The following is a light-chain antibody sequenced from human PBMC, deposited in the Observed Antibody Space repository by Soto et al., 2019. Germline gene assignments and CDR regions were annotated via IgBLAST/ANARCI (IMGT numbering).Light chain of an antibody. V-gene: IGLV2-14*03. CDR1: SSDIGGYNW. Sequence: QSVLTQPASVSGSPGQSITISCAGTSSDIGGYNWVSWYQQHPDKVPKLMVFDVNSRPSGVSTRFSGSKSGDTASLTISGLQAEDEADYYCSSYSTSNSVVFGGGTKVTVL. CDR2: DVN. J-gene: IGLJ2*01. CDR3: SSYSTSNSVV.